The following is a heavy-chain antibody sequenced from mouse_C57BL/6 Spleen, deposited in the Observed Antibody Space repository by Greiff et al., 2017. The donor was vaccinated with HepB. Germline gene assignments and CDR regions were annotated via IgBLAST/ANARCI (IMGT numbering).Heavy chain of an antibody. Sequence: EVKLVESGGDLVKPGGSLKLSCAASGFTFSSYGMSWVRQTPDKRLEWVATISSGGSYTYYPDSVKGRFTISRDNARNTLYLQLSSLKSEDTAMYYCAIWDSFDYWGQGTTLTVSS. J-gene: IGHJ2*01. D-gene: IGHD4-1*01. V-gene: IGHV5-6*02. CDR1: GFTFSSYG. CDR2: ISSGGSYT. CDR3: AIWDSFDY.